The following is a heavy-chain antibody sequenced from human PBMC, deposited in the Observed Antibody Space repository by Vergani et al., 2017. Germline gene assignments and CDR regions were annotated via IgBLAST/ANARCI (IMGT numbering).Heavy chain of an antibody. J-gene: IGHJ4*02. V-gene: IGHV3-33*01. Sequence: QVQLVESGGGVVQPGRSLRLSCAASGFTFSSYGMHWVRQAPGKGLEWVAVIWYDGNNKYYADSVKGRFTISRDNSKNTQYLKMNSLRAEDTAVYYCARAIRGWSSLDYWGQGTLVTVSS. CDR2: IWYDGNNK. D-gene: IGHD6-19*01. CDR3: ARAIRGWSSLDY. CDR1: GFTFSSYG.